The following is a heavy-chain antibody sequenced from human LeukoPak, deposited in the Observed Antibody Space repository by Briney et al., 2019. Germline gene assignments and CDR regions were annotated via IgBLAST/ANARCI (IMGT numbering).Heavy chain of an antibody. CDR3: ARAMIYYYDSSGYHGLYFDY. D-gene: IGHD3-22*01. V-gene: IGHV4-4*02. CDR2: IYHSGST. CDR1: GGSISSSNW. J-gene: IGHJ4*02. Sequence: PSETLSLTCAVSGGSISSSNWWSWVRQPPGKGLEWVGEIYHSGSTNYNPSLKSRVTISVDTSKNQFSLKLSSVTAADTAVYYCARAMIYYYDSSGYHGLYFDYWGQGTLVTVSS.